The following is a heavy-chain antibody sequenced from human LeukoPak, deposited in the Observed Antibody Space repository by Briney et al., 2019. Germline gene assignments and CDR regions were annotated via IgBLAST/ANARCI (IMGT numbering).Heavy chain of an antibody. Sequence: SVKASCKASGGTFNSYAISGVRQAAGQGLEGMGGIMPLFGTANYAKEFQGRVTFTTDESASRAYMAVSSLRSEDTAVYYCASGSLGDGYGVGDYYQYMDVWGKGTTVTVSS. D-gene: IGHD5-24*01. V-gene: IGHV1-69*05. CDR2: IMPLFGTA. CDR3: ASGSLGDGYGVGDYYQYMDV. CDR1: GGTFNSYA. J-gene: IGHJ6*03.